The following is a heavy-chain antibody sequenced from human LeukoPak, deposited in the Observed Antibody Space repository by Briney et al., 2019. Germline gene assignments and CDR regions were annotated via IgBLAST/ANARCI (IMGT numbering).Heavy chain of an antibody. CDR3: TGYIGSGPPDAFDI. J-gene: IGHJ3*02. D-gene: IGHD2-15*01. Sequence: KPSETLSLTCTVSGGSISSYYWSWIRQPAGKGLEWIGRIYTSGSTNYNPSLKSRVTMSVDTSKNQFSLKLSSVTAADTAVYYCTGYIGSGPPDAFDIWGQGTMVTVSS. CDR2: IYTSGST. CDR1: GGSISSYY. V-gene: IGHV4-4*07.